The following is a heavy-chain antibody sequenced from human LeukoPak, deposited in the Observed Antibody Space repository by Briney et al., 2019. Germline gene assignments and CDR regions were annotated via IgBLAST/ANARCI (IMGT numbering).Heavy chain of an antibody. D-gene: IGHD3-3*01. CDR2: ISSSSSYI. J-gene: IGHJ4*02. CDR1: GFTFSSYS. Sequence: GGSLRLSCAASGFTFSSYSMNWVRQAPGKGLEWVSSISSSSSYIYYADSVKGRFTISRDNAKNSLYLQMNSLRAEDTAVYYCARTSESVLRSLEWPDYWGQGTLVTVSS. CDR3: ARTSESVLRSLEWPDY. V-gene: IGHV3-21*01.